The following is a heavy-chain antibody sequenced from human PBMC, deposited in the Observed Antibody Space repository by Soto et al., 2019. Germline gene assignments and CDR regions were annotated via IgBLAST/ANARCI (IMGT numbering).Heavy chain of an antibody. CDR1: GGSISIHY. Sequence: PSETLSLTCTVSGGSISIHYWSWVRHAPGKGLEWIGHIYYRGSTSYNPSLRSRSTISVDTSNNQFSLKLNSVTTADTAVYYCARDGREASGMDVWGQGTKVTVSS. V-gene: IGHV4-59*11. CDR2: IYYRGST. J-gene: IGHJ6*02. CDR3: ARDGREASGMDV. D-gene: IGHD1-26*01.